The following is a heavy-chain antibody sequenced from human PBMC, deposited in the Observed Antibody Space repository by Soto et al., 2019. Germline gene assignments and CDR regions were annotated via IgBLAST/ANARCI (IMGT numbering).Heavy chain of an antibody. V-gene: IGHV3-53*01. J-gene: IGHJ4*02. D-gene: IGHD3-10*01. Sequence: EVRLVEAGGGLMQPGGSLRLSCAGSGFTVSRSYMNWVRQAPGKGLEWLSIIYSGGSTKYADSVKDLFTISRDTSKNTVYLHMDRLRAEDTAVYYCARDSPEYGTGSPLESWGQGTLVTVSS. CDR1: GFTVSRSY. CDR3: ARDSPEYGTGSPLES. CDR2: IYSGGST.